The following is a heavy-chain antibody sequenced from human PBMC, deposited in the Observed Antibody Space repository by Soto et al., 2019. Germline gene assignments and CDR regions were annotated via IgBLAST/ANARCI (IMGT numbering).Heavy chain of an antibody. CDR2: ISYDGSNK. V-gene: IGHV3-30*18. CDR1: GFTFSSYG. J-gene: IGHJ3*02. Sequence: GGSLRLSCAASGFTFSSYGMHWVRQAPGKGLEWVAVISYDGSNKYYADSVKGRFTISRDNSKNTLYLQMNSLRAEDTAVYYCAKDQEDYTEVDAFDIWGQGTMVTVSS. D-gene: IGHD4-4*01. CDR3: AKDQEDYTEVDAFDI.